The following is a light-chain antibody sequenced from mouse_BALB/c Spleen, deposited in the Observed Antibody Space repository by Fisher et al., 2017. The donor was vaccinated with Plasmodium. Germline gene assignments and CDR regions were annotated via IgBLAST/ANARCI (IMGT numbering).Light chain of an antibody. CDR1: QSLVHSYGDTY. Sequence: DIVLTQSPLSLPVSLGDQASISCRSSQSLVHSYGDTYLHWYLQKPGQSPKLLIYKVSNRFSGVPDRFSGSGSGTDFTLKISRVEAEDLGVCFCSQSTHLPLTFGAGTKLELK. CDR2: KVS. J-gene: IGKJ5*01. CDR3: SQSTHLPLT. V-gene: IGKV1-110*01.